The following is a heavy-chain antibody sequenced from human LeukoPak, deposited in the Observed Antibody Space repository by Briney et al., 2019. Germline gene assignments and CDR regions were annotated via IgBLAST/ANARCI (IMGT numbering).Heavy chain of an antibody. J-gene: IGHJ3*02. CDR1: GFTFSSYY. D-gene: IGHD4-17*01. V-gene: IGHV3-74*01. CDR2: ITNDGRST. Sequence: GGSLRLSCAASGFTFSSYYMHWVRQAPGKGLVWVSRITNDGRSTSYADSVKGRFTISRDNARNTLSLQMNSLRAEDTAVYFCARDMTTDAFDMWGQGTLVTVSS. CDR3: ARDMTTDAFDM.